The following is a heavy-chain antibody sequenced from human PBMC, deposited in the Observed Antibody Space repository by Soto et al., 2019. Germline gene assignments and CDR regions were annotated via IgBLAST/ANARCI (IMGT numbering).Heavy chain of an antibody. Sequence: PGGSLRLSCAASGFTFDDYAMHWVRQAPGKGLEWVSGISWNSGSIGYADSVKGRFTISRDNAKNSLYLQMNSLRAEDTALYYCAKSRFLDNRYYYMDVWGKGTTVTVSS. CDR3: AKSRFLDNRYYYMDV. J-gene: IGHJ6*03. D-gene: IGHD3-3*01. CDR1: GFTFDDYA. CDR2: ISWNSGSI. V-gene: IGHV3-9*01.